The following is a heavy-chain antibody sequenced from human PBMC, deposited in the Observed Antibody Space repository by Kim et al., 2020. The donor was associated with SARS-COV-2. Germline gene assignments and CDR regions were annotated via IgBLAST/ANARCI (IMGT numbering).Heavy chain of an antibody. D-gene: IGHD3-22*01. V-gene: IGHV4-4*07. CDR2: IYTSGST. CDR1: GGSISSYY. J-gene: IGHJ6*02. CDR3: ARAFSYYYDSSGYYYYYYGMGV. Sequence: SETLSLTCTVSGGSISSYYWSWIRQPAGKGLEWIGRIYTSGSTNYNPSLKSRVTMSVDTSKNQFSLKLSSVNTADTAVYYCARAFSYYYDSSGYYYYYYGMGVWGQGTTVTVSS.